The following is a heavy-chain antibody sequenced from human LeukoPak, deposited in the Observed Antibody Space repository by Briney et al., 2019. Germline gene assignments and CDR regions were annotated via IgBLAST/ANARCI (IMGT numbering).Heavy chain of an antibody. J-gene: IGHJ4*02. CDR3: ARDNWGSAMGNDY. Sequence: PGGSLRLSCAASGFTFSSYAMHWVRQAPGKGLEWVAVISYDGSNKYYADSVKGRFTISRDNSKNTLYLQMNSLRAEDTAVYYCARDNWGSAMGNDYWGQGTLLTVSS. CDR2: ISYDGSNK. D-gene: IGHD7-27*01. V-gene: IGHV3-30-3*01. CDR1: GFTFSSYA.